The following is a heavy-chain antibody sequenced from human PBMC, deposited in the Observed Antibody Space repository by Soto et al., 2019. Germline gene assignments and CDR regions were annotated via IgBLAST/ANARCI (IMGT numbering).Heavy chain of an antibody. CDR3: ARRIPTAGLFDY. Sequence: SETLSLTCTVSGGSISSYYWSWIRQPPGKGLEWIGYIYYSGSTNYNPSLKSRVTISVDTSKNQFSLKLSSVTAADTAVYYCARRIPTAGLFDYWGHGTLVTVS. V-gene: IGHV4-59*01. D-gene: IGHD6-13*01. CDR1: GGSISSYY. CDR2: IYYSGST. J-gene: IGHJ4*01.